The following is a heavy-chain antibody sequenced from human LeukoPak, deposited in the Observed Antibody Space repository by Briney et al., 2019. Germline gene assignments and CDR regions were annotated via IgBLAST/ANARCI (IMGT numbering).Heavy chain of an antibody. D-gene: IGHD6-13*01. CDR1: GFTFSSYE. J-gene: IGHJ5*02. Sequence: GGSLRLSCAASGFTFSSYEMNWVRQAPEKGLEWVSYISSSGSTIYYADSVKGRFTISRDNAKNSLYLQMNSLRAEDTALYYCAKDMSWSEHSNWFDPWGQGTLVTVSS. CDR2: ISSSGSTI. CDR3: AKDMSWSEHSNWFDP. V-gene: IGHV3-48*03.